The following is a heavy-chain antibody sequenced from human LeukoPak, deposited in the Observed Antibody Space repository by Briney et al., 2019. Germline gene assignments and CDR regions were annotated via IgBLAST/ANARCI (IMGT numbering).Heavy chain of an antibody. Sequence: PSETLSLTCTVSGGSISSYYWSWTRQPPGTGLEWIGYIYYSGSTNYNPSLKSRVTISVDTSKNQFSLKLSSVTAADTAVYYCARADYYDSSGYYRTRNAFDIWGQGTMFTVSS. CDR2: IYYSGST. CDR1: GGSISSYY. D-gene: IGHD3-22*01. V-gene: IGHV4-59*01. CDR3: ARADYYDSSGYYRTRNAFDI. J-gene: IGHJ3*02.